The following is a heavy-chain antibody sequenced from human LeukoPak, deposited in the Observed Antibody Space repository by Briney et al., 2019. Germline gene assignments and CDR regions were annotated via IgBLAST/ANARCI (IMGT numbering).Heavy chain of an antibody. Sequence: PGGSLRLSCEISGYMFSNAYLNWVRQAPGKGLEWVSSISGSSSYIFYADSVKGRFTISRDNAKNSLYLQMNSLRAEDTAVYYCAREPYSSGSYGMDVWGQGTTVTVSS. CDR2: ISGSSSYI. D-gene: IGHD6-19*01. CDR1: GYMFSNAY. J-gene: IGHJ6*02. V-gene: IGHV3-21*01. CDR3: AREPYSSGSYGMDV.